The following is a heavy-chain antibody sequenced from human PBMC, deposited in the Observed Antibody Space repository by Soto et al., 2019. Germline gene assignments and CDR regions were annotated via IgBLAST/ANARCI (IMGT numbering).Heavy chain of an antibody. V-gene: IGHV1-18*01. CDR2: ISAYNGNT. J-gene: IGHJ4*02. CDR1: GYTFTSYG. Sequence: QVQLVQSGAEVKKPGASVKVSCKASGYTFTSYGISWVRQAPGQGLAWMGWISAYNGNTNYTQKLQGRVTTTTDTSTSTAEMELRRLRADDTAKYYWARDAAVGLFASWAQGPLVTGSS. D-gene: IGHD1-26*01. CDR3: ARDAAVGLFAS.